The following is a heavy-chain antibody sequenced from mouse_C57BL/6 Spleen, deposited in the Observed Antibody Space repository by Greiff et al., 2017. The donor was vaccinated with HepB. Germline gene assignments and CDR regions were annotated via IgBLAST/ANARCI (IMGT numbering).Heavy chain of an antibody. V-gene: IGHV1-50*01. CDR2: IDPSDSYT. CDR1: GYTFTSYW. CDR3: ARRGTY. Sequence: VQLQESGAELVKPGASVKLSCKASGYTFTSYWMQWVKQRPGQGLEWIGEIDPSDSYTNYNQKFKGKATLTVDTSSSTAYMQLSSLTSEDSAVYYCARRGTYWGQGTSVTVSS. D-gene: IGHD3-3*01. J-gene: IGHJ4*01.